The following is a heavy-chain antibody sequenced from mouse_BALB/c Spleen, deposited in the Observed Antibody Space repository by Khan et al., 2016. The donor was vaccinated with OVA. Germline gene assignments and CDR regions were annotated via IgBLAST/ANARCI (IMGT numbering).Heavy chain of an antibody. V-gene: IGHV1-77*01. CDR1: GYTFTDFY. D-gene: IGHD1-2*01. CDR3: ARRKYFSYTFAD. Sequence: QVQLQQSGTELARPGASVNLSCKASGYTFTDFYINWVKQRSGQGLEWIGEISPGSGDTYYTEEFKGKAPLTADKSSSTAYMQLSSLTSEASAVYFCARRKYFSYTFADWGQGTLVTVSA. J-gene: IGHJ3*01. CDR2: ISPGSGDT.